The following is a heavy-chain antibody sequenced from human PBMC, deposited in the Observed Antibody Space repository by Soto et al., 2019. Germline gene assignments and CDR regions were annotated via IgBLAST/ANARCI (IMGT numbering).Heavy chain of an antibody. CDR1: GGSFSGYY. CDR3: ARGIATTEMDV. Sequence: PSETLSLTCAVYGGSFSGYYWTWIRQPPGTGLEWIGEINHSGSTNYNPSLKSRVTISVDTSKNQFSLKLSSVTAADTAVYYCARGIATTEMDVWGQGTTVTVSS. V-gene: IGHV4-34*01. D-gene: IGHD6-13*01. J-gene: IGHJ6*02. CDR2: INHSGST.